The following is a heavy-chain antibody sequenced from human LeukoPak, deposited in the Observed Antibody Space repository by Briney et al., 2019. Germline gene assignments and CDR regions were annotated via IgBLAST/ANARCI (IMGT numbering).Heavy chain of an antibody. D-gene: IGHD2-8*02. V-gene: IGHV3-20*04. J-gene: IGHJ4*02. CDR2: INWNGGRT. Sequence: GGSLRLSCAASGFTFNDYGMSWVRQAPGKGLEWVSGINWNGGRTGYADSMKGRFIISRDNAKNSLSLQMNSLRAEDTAIYYCATYRQVLLPFESWGQGTLVTVSS. CDR1: GFTFNDYG. CDR3: ATYRQVLLPFES.